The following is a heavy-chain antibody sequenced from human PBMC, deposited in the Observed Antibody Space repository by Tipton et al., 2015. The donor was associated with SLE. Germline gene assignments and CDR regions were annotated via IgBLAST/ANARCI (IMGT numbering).Heavy chain of an antibody. V-gene: IGHV4-38-2*02. CDR1: GYSINNGFY. D-gene: IGHD5/OR15-5a*01. CDR2: INHSGST. CDR3: ARDGLGWGYYYYMDV. J-gene: IGHJ6*03. Sequence: GLVKPSETLSLTCTVSGYSINNGFYWGWIRQPPGKGLEWIGIINHSGSTYYNVSLKSRVTISIDTSKNQFSLRLSSVTAADTAVYYCARDGLGWGYYYYMDVWGKGTTVTVSS.